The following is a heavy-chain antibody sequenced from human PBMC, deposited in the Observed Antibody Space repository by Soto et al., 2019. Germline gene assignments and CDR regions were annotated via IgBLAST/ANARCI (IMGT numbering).Heavy chain of an antibody. J-gene: IGHJ5*02. D-gene: IGHD3-22*01. Sequence: GGSLRLSCAASGFTFSSYGMHWFRQAPGKGLEWVAVISYDGSNKYYADSVKGRFTISRDNSKNTLYLQMNSLRAEDTAVYYCARSTYYDSSGYYHWGQGTLVTVSS. CDR2: ISYDGSNK. CDR3: ARSTYYDSSGYYH. CDR1: GFTFSSYG. V-gene: IGHV3-30*03.